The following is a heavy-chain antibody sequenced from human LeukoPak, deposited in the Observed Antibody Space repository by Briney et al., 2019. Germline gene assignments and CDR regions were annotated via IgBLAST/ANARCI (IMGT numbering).Heavy chain of an antibody. J-gene: IGHJ6*03. Sequence: GGSLRLSCAASGFTFSSYEMNWVRQAPEKGLEWVSYISSSGSTIYYADSVKGRFTISRDNAKNSLYLQMNSLRAEDTAVYYCARDGWDTAQRIYYYYYMDVWGKGTTVTVSS. CDR1: GFTFSSYE. CDR3: ARDGWDTAQRIYYYYYMDV. D-gene: IGHD5-18*01. CDR2: ISSSGSTI. V-gene: IGHV3-48*03.